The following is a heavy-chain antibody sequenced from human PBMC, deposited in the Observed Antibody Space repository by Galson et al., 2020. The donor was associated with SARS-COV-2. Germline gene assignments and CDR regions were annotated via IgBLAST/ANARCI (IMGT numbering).Heavy chain of an antibody. D-gene: IGHD6-13*01. Sequence: ASVKVSCKVGGDTLTELSMHWVRQAPGKGLEWMGGFNPEDGETIYSAKFQGRVTMTEDTSTDTAYMELSSLRSEDTAVYYCATGPPIAAAGNNWFDPWGQGTLVTVSS. CDR1: GDTLTELS. V-gene: IGHV1-24*01. CDR3: ATGPPIAAAGNNWFDP. J-gene: IGHJ5*02. CDR2: FNPEDGET.